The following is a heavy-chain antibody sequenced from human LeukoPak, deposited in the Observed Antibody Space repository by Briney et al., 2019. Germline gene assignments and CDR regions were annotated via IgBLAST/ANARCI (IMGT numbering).Heavy chain of an antibody. CDR3: ARESSGTYYLQQ. V-gene: IGHV3-11*05. CDR2: ISSRGDST. J-gene: IGHJ4*02. D-gene: IGHD1-26*01. CDR1: GFTFSYSY. Sequence: GGSLRLSCAASGFTFSYSYMNWIRQAPGNGPEWVSSISSRGDSTNYADSVKGRFTISRDNAKNSLYLQMNSLRAEDTAVYYCARESSGTYYLQQWGQGTLVTVYS.